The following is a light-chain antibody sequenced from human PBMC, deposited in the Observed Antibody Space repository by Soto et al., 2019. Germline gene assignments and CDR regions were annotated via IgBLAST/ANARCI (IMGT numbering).Light chain of an antibody. CDR3: QQYGSSPPLT. J-gene: IGKJ4*01. Sequence: EIALTQSPGTLSLPPGQIATLSCRASQSVSSSYLAWYQQKPGQAPRLVIYGASSRATGIPDRFSCNGSGTDLTLTTSRLEHEDFAVYYCQQYGSSPPLTFGGGTRVQIK. V-gene: IGKV3-20*01. CDR1: QSVSSSY. CDR2: GAS.